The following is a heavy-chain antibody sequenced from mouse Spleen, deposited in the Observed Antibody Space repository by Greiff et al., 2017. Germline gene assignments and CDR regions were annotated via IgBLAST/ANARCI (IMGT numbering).Heavy chain of an antibody. J-gene: IGHJ1*01. Sequence: VQLQQSGAELAKPGASVKLSCKASGYTFTSYWMHWVKQRPGQGLEWIGYINPSSGYTKYNQKFKDKATLTADKSSSTAYMELRSLTSEDSAVYYCTRFRDGWYFDVWGAGTTVTVSS. D-gene: IGHD3-1*01. CDR3: TRFRDGWYFDV. CDR1: GYTFTSYW. V-gene: IGHV1-7*01. CDR2: INPSSGYT.